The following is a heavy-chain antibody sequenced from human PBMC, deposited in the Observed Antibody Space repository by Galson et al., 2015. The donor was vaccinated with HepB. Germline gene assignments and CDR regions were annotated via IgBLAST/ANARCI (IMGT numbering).Heavy chain of an antibody. Sequence: TLSLTCTVSGGSISSGSYYWSWIRQPAGKGLEWIGRIYTSGSTNYNPPLKSRVTISVDTSKNQFSLKLSSVTAADTAVYYCARVSSSGYGRTYWFDPWGQGTLVTVSS. CDR3: ARVSSSGYGRTYWFDP. CDR1: GGSISSGSYY. J-gene: IGHJ5*02. V-gene: IGHV4-61*02. D-gene: IGHD3-22*01. CDR2: IYTSGST.